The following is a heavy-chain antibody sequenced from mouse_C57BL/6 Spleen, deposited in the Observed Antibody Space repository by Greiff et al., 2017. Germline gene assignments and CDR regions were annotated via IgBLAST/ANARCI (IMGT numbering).Heavy chain of an antibody. CDR3: ASGTAQATAWFAY. D-gene: IGHD3-2*02. J-gene: IGHJ3*01. V-gene: IGHV5-12*01. CDR1: GFTFSDYY. CDR2: ISNGGGST. Sequence: EVQRVESGGGLVQPGGSLKLSCAASGFTFSDYYMYWVRQTPEKRLEWVAYISNGGGSTYYPDTVKGRFTISRDNAKNTLYLQMSRLKSEDTAMYYCASGTAQATAWFAYWGQGTLVTVSA.